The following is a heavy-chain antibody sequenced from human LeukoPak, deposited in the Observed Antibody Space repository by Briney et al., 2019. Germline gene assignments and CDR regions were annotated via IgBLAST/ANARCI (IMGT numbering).Heavy chain of an antibody. CDR1: GFSVGSNY. CDR3: ARGITGYTGYDF. D-gene: IGHD5-12*01. V-gene: IGHV3-66*01. CDR2: FYNAGNT. J-gene: IGHJ4*02. Sequence: GGSLRLSCAASGFSVGSNYMSWVRQAPGKGLEWVSVFYNAGNTHHADSVRGRFSISRDNSKNTLDLQMNSLRVEDTAVYYCARGITGYTGYDFWGQGTLVTVSS.